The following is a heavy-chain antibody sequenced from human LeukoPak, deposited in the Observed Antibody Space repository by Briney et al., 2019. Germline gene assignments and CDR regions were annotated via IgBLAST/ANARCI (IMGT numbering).Heavy chain of an antibody. CDR1: GYTFTGYY. CDR2: NNPNSGGT. CDR3: ARGPRVLRFLEWLLTFDY. V-gene: IGHV1-2*06. D-gene: IGHD3-3*01. J-gene: IGHJ4*02. Sequence: ASVKVSRKASGYTFTGYYMHWVRHAPGQGLVWMGRNNPNSGGTNYAQKFQGRVTMTRDTSISTAYMELSRLRSDDTAVYYCARGPRVLRFLEWLLTFDYWGQGTLVTVSS.